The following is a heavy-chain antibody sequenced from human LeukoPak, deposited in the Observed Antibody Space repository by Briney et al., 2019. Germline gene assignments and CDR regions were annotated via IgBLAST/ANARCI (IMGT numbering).Heavy chain of an antibody. CDR3: ARAESVAGPAFDY. J-gene: IGHJ4*02. Sequence: GGSLRLSCAASEFTFHSYWMSWVRQAPGKGLEWVSSISSSSTYIYYADSVKGRFTISRDNAKNSLYLQMNSLRAEDTAVYYCARAESVAGPAFDYWGQGTLVTVSS. CDR1: EFTFHSYW. CDR2: ISSSSTYI. D-gene: IGHD6-19*01. V-gene: IGHV3-21*01.